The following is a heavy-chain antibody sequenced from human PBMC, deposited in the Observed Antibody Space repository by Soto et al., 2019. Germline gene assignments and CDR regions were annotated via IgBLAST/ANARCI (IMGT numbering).Heavy chain of an antibody. CDR3: ARVDKGHGMNY. J-gene: IGHJ4*02. CDR1: GGSLISGDYY. V-gene: IGHV4-30-4*01. Sequence: QVQLQESGPGLVKPSQTLSLTCTVSGGSLISGDYYWSWIRQPPGKGLEWIGYIYYSGSTYYNPSLESRVTMSIDTSKSQFSLNLNSVTAADTAVYYCARVDKGHGMNYWGQGTLVTVSS. D-gene: IGHD2-2*03. CDR2: IYYSGST.